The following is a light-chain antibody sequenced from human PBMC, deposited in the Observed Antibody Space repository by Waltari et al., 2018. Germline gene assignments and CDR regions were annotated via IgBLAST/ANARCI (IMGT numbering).Light chain of an antibody. V-gene: IGKV3-20*01. CDR3: QNHERLPAT. CDR1: QSVSKY. Sequence: EVVLTQSPGTLSLSPGERATLSCRASQSVSKYLAWYQHRPGQAPRLLIYAASTRATGVPDRFSGSGFGTDVSLTISRLEPEDFAVYYCQNHERLPATFGQGTKVEIK. J-gene: IGKJ1*01. CDR2: AAS.